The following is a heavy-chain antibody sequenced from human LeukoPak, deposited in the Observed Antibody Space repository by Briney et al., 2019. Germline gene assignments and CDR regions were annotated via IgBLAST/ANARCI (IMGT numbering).Heavy chain of an antibody. D-gene: IGHD1-26*01. CDR2: ILYDGTNK. Sequence: GGSLRLSCVASGFTFSSYWMSWVRQAPGKGLEWVAYILYDGTNKSFAESVKGRFTISRDNSKYTVYLHMNSLRLDDTGVYFCGKEEEIGSPIDYWGQGTLVTVSS. J-gene: IGHJ4*02. CDR1: GFTFSSYW. CDR3: GKEEEIGSPIDY. V-gene: IGHV3-30*18.